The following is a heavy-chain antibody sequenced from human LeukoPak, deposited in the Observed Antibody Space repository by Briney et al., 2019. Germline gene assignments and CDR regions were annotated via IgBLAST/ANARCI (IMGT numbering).Heavy chain of an antibody. CDR1: GFTFSGYW. CDR3: ARAGYSSEFDS. J-gene: IGHJ5*01. D-gene: IGHD6-19*01. CDR2: INSDGYSI. V-gene: IGHV3-74*03. Sequence: PGGSLRLSCAASGFTFSGYWMHWVRQAPGKGLVWVSRINSDGYSITYADSVKGRFTISRDNAKNTLYLQMNSLIAEDTAVYFGARAGYSSEFDSWGQGTLVTVSS.